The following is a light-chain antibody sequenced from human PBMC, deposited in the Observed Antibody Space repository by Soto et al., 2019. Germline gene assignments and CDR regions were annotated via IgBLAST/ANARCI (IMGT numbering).Light chain of an antibody. CDR2: EVS. J-gene: IGLJ3*02. V-gene: IGLV2-14*01. CDR1: SSDVGGYNY. CDR3: GSYATSSTLVV. Sequence: QSALTQPVSVSGSPGQSITISCTGTSSDVGGYNYVSWYQQHPGKAPKLMIYEVSNRPSGVSNRFSGSKSGNTASLTISGLQAEDEADYYCGSYATSSTLVVFGGGTKVTVL.